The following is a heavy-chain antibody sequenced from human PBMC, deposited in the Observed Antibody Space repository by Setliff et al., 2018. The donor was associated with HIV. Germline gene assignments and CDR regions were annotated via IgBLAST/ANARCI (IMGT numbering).Heavy chain of an antibody. CDR2: IWYDGINK. V-gene: IGHV3-33*06. CDR3: VQVIGGGGRPGMTLFHELDY. J-gene: IGHJ4*02. CDR1: GYSISSDY. Sequence: LSLTCAVSGYSISSDYYWGWVRQAPGKGPEWVALIWYDGINKYYGDSVKGRFTISRDNSNNTLHLQMNSLRAEDTAVYYCVQVIGGGGRPGMTLFHELDYWGQGTQVTVSS. D-gene: IGHD2-21*01.